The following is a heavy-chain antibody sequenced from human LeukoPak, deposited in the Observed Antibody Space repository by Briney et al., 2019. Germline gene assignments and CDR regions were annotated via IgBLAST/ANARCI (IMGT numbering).Heavy chain of an antibody. J-gene: IGHJ3*02. CDR1: GFTFSSYS. V-gene: IGHV3-21*01. CDR3: ARDRMGDSSSSRAFGI. D-gene: IGHD6-6*01. Sequence: PGGSLRLSCAASGFTFSSYSMNWVRQAPGKGLEWVSSISSSSSYIYYADSVKGRFTISRDNAKNSLYLQMNSLRAEDTAVYYCARDRMGDSSSSRAFGIWGQGTMVTVSS. CDR2: ISSSSSYI.